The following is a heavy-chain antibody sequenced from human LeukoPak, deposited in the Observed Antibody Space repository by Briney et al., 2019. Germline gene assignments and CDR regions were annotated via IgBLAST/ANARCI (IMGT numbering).Heavy chain of an antibody. CDR3: ARRSIAAAVDY. Sequence: SETLFLTCSVSGGSIAGSSDYWGWIRPPPGKGLEWIGSVYYTGITDYNPSLKSRATIFVDTSENKFSLNLTSVTAADTAVYYCARRSIAAAVDYWGRGTLATVSS. D-gene: IGHD6-13*01. V-gene: IGHV4-39*01. J-gene: IGHJ4*02. CDR1: GGSIAGSSDY. CDR2: VYYTGIT.